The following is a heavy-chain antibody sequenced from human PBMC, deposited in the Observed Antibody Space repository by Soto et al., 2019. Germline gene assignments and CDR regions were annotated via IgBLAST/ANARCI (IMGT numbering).Heavy chain of an antibody. V-gene: IGHV4-34*01. CDR3: ARDKITGLFDY. J-gene: IGHJ4*02. Sequence: SETLPLTCAVYGGSFSGYYWTWIRQPPGTGLEWIGEINPGGSTYYNPSLKSRVTISVDTSKNQFSLKLTSVTAADTAVYYCARDKITGLFDYWGQGTLVTVSS. CDR1: GGSFSGYY. D-gene: IGHD2-8*02. CDR2: INPGGST.